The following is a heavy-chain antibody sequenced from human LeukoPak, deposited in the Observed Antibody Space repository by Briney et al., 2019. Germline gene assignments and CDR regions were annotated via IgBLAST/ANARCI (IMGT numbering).Heavy chain of an antibody. CDR2: IKKDGSEK. CDR3: ARDGDYGLLSERCFDY. J-gene: IGHJ4*02. D-gene: IGHD2-21*02. Sequence: PGGSLRLSCAASGFTFSVFWLSWVRQAPGKGLEWVANIKKDGSEKYYADSVRGRFTISRDNSKNTLYLQMNSLRVEDTAVYYCARDGDYGLLSERCFDYWGQGTLVTVS. CDR1: GFTFSVFW. V-gene: IGHV3-7*01.